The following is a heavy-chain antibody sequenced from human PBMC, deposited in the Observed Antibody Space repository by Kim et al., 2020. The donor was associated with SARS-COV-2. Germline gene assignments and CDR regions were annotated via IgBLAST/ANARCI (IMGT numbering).Heavy chain of an antibody. J-gene: IGHJ6*02. D-gene: IGHD6-13*01. CDR1: GFTFSSYA. Sequence: GGSLRLSCAASGFTFSSYAMHWVRQAPGKGLEWVAVISDDGSNKYYADSVKGRFTISRDNSKNTLYLQMNSLRAEDTAVYYCARKGYSSSWKTYYGMDVWGQGTTVTVSS. CDR3: ARKGYSSSWKTYYGMDV. CDR2: ISDDGSNK. V-gene: IGHV3-30*04.